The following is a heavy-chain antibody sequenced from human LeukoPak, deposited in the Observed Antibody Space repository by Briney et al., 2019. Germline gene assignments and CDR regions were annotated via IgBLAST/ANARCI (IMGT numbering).Heavy chain of an antibody. J-gene: IGHJ6*03. CDR1: GFTIDTYS. CDR2: ISSSATYR. CDR3: ARVDYRGGGYFMDV. D-gene: IGHD4-11*01. Sequence: GGSLRLSCAASGFTIDTYSMNWVRQAPGKGLEWVSSISSSATYRYYADSVNGRFTISRDDPKNSLYLQMNSLRAEDTAVYYCARVDYRGGGYFMDVWGRGTPVTVSS. V-gene: IGHV3-21*01.